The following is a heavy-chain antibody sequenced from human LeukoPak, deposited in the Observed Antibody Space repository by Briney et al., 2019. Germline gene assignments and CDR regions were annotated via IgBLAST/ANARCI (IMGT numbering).Heavy chain of an antibody. J-gene: IGHJ4*02. D-gene: IGHD6-19*01. CDR3: ARPYSSGWYDFDY. V-gene: IGHV5-51*01. Sequence: GESLKISCQGSGYSFTSYWIGWVRQMPGQGLEWMGIIYPGDSDTRYSPSFQGQVTISADKSISTAYLQWSSLKASDTAMYYCARPYSSGWYDFDYWGQGTLVTVSS. CDR1: GYSFTSYW. CDR2: IYPGDSDT.